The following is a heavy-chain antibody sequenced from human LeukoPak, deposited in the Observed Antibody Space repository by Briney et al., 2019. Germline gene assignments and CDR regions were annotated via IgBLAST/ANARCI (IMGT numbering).Heavy chain of an antibody. CDR2: FKTNYNQV. CDR1: GFTFSDYA. D-gene: IGHD4-11*01. CDR3: ARSVPDYTRFDF. Sequence: GGSLRLSCVASGFTFSDYAMNWVRQAPGKGLEWVSTFKTNYNQVYYAESVRGRFTISTDNSKNTAYLQMNSLRVEDTALYCCARSVPDYTRFDFWGQGALVTVSS. V-gene: IGHV3-23*05. J-gene: IGHJ4*02.